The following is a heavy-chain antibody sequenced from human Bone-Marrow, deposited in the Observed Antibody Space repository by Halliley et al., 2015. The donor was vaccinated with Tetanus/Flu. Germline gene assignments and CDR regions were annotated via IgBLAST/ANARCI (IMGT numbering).Heavy chain of an antibody. CDR2: NGGDLP. V-gene: IGHV3-66*01. CDR3: ARDQVRSAVFGVVPWGGLDV. Sequence: NGGDLPYCAGSVRGRFTSSRDNSKNTVYLQMNSLGAEDTAVYYCARDQVRSAVFGVVPWGGLDVWGQGTTVPVSS. D-gene: IGHD3-3*01. J-gene: IGHJ6*02.